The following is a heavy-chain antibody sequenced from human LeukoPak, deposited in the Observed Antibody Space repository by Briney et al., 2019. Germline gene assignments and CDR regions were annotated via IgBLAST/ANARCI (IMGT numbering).Heavy chain of an antibody. J-gene: IGHJ4*02. D-gene: IGHD3-9*01. Sequence: ASVKVSCKASGYTFTSYAMHWVRQAPGQRLEWMGWINAGNGNTKYSQKFQGRVTITRDTSASTAYMEQSSLRSEDTAVYYCARGEYFDWLVEPPSDYWGQGTLVTVSS. CDR2: INAGNGNT. V-gene: IGHV1-3*01. CDR1: GYTFTSYA. CDR3: ARGEYFDWLVEPPSDY.